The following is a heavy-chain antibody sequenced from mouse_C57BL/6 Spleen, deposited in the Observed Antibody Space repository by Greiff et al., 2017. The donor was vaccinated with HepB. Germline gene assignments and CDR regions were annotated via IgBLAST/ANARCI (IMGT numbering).Heavy chain of an antibody. V-gene: IGHV1-26*01. CDR1: GYTFTDYY. CDR3: AKEFIMGEGFAY. D-gene: IGHD1-1*01. J-gene: IGHJ3*01. CDR2: INPNNGGT. Sequence: VQLQQSGPELVKPGASVKISCKASGYTFTDYYMNWVKQSHGKSLEWIGDINPNNGGTSYNQKFKGKATLTVDKSSSTAYMELRSLTSEDSAVYYCAKEFIMGEGFAYWGQGTLVTVSA.